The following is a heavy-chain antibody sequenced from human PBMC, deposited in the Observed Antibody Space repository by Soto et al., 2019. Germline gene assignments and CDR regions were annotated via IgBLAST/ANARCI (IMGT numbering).Heavy chain of an antibody. CDR1: GGSISNYY. Sequence: PSETLSLTCTVSGGSISNYYWTWIRQPPGKGLEWIGYIYYSWSTNYNPSLKSRVTISVDTSKNQFSLKLSSVTAADTAVYYCARDLQLVAERWFDPWGQGTLVTVSS. D-gene: IGHD6-13*01. J-gene: IGHJ5*02. V-gene: IGHV4-59*01. CDR2: IYYSWST. CDR3: ARDLQLVAERWFDP.